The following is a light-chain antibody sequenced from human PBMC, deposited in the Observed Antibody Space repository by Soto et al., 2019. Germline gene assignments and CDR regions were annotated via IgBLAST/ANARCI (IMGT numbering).Light chain of an antibody. CDR3: QQYNRYSWT. CDR2: DAS. CDR1: QSISSW. J-gene: IGKJ1*01. V-gene: IGKV1-5*01. Sequence: DIQMTQSPSTLSASVGDRVTITCRASQSISSWLAWYQQKPGKAPKLLIYDASSLESGVPSRSSGSGSGTEFTLTISSLQPDDFATYYCQQYNRYSWTFGQGTKVDIK.